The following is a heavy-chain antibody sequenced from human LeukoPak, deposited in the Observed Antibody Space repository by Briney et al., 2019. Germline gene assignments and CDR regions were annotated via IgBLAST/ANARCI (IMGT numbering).Heavy chain of an antibody. J-gene: IGHJ3*02. CDR3: ARVSSNNWYNERGAFDI. CDR2: INHSGST. Sequence: SETLSLTCAVYGGSFSGYYWSWIRQPPGKGLEWIGEINHSGSTNYNPSLKSRVTISVDTSKNQFSLKLSSVTAADTAVYYCARVSSNNWYNERGAFDIWGQGTMVTVSS. V-gene: IGHV4-34*01. D-gene: IGHD6-13*01. CDR1: GGSFSGYY.